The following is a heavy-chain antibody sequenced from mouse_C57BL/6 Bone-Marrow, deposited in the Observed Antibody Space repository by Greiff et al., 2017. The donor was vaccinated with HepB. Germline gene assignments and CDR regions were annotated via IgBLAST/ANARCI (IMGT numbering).Heavy chain of an antibody. CDR1: GFTFTDYY. CDR3: ARYYSYYGSSYEDGMDY. D-gene: IGHD1-1*01. J-gene: IGHJ4*01. Sequence: EVKVVESGGGLVQPGGSLSLSCAASGFTFTDYYMSWVRQPPGKALEWLGFIRNKANGYTTEYSASVKGRFTISRDNSQSILYLQMNALRAEDSATYYCARYYSYYGSSYEDGMDYWGQGTSVTVSS. V-gene: IGHV7-3*01. CDR2: IRNKANGYTT.